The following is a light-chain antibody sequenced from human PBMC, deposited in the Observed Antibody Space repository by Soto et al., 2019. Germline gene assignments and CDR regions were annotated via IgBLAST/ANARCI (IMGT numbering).Light chain of an antibody. CDR1: SIDVGGYNY. Sequence: QSALTQPASVSGSPGQSITISCTGTSIDVGGYNYVSWYQQHPRKAPKVMIYDVSKRPSGISNRFSGSKSGNTASLTISGLQVEDEADYYCSSYTSGSTRVVFGGGTKLTVL. V-gene: IGLV2-14*03. CDR2: DVS. J-gene: IGLJ2*01. CDR3: SSYTSGSTRVV.